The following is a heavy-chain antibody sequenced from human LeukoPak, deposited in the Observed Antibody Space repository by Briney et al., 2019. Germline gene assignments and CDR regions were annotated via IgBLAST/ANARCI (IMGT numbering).Heavy chain of an antibody. J-gene: IGHJ6*04. CDR1: GFTFSNAW. CDR3: AELGITMIGGV. CDR2: IKSKTDGGTT. V-gene: IGHV3-15*01. Sequence: GGSLRLSCAASGFTFSNAWMSWVRQAPGKGLEWVGRIKSKTDGGTTDYAAPVKGRFTISRHDSKATLYLQMNSLKTEDTAVYYCAELGITMIGGVWGKGTTVTISS. D-gene: IGHD3-10*02.